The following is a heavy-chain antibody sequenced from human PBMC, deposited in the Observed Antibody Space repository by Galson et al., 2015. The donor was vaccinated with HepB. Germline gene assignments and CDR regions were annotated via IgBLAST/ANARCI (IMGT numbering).Heavy chain of an antibody. CDR1: GGSIRSYY. CDR3: ASFGSSWSVGFDI. Sequence: ETLSLTCTVSGGSIRSYYWSWIRQSPGKGLECIGYIHYSGSTNHSPSLKSRVSISVDTSKNQFSLSLSSVTAADTAVYYCASFGSSWSVGFDIWGQGKMVTVSS. J-gene: IGHJ3*02. V-gene: IGHV4-59*01. CDR2: IHYSGST. D-gene: IGHD6-13*01.